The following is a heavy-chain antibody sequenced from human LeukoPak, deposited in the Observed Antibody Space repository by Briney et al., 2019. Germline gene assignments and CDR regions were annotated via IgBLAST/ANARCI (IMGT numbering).Heavy chain of an antibody. CDR3: ARGHSVALLYFDY. D-gene: IGHD6-19*01. J-gene: IGHJ4*02. V-gene: IGHV1-2*02. CDR2: INPNSGGT. Sequence: ASVKVSCKASGYTFTGYYMHWVRQAPGQGLEWMGWINPNSGGTNYAQKFQGRVTMTRDTSISTAYMELSRPRSDDTAVYYCARGHSVALLYFDYWGQGTLVTVSS. CDR1: GYTFTGYY.